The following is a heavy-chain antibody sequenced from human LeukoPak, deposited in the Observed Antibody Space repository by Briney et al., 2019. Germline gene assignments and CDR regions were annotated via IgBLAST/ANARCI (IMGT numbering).Heavy chain of an antibody. J-gene: IGHJ4*02. Sequence: SVKVSCKASGGTFSSYAISWVRQAPGQGLEWMGRIIPIFGIANYAQKFQGRVTITADKSTSTAYMELSSLRSEDTAVYYCARDTGYSSAWYNYWGQGTLVTVSS. CDR2: IIPIFGIA. V-gene: IGHV1-69*04. CDR1: GGTFSSYA. D-gene: IGHD6-19*01. CDR3: ARDTGYSSAWYNY.